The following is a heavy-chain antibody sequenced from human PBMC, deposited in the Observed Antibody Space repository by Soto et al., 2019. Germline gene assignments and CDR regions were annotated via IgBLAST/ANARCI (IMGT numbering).Heavy chain of an antibody. V-gene: IGHV3-30-3*01. J-gene: IGHJ4*02. CDR3: ARDTYYDFWSGYYYYFDY. D-gene: IGHD3-3*01. Sequence: GGSLRLSCAASGFTFSSYAMQWVRQAPGKGLEWVAVISYDGSNKYYADSVKGRFTISRDNSKNTLYLQMNSLRAEDTAVYYCARDTYYDFWSGYYYYFDYWGQGTLVTVSS. CDR1: GFTFSSYA. CDR2: ISYDGSNK.